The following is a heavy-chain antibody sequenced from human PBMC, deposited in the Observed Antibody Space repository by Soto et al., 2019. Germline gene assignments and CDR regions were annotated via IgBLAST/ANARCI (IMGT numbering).Heavy chain of an antibody. D-gene: IGHD2-21*01. J-gene: IGHJ5*02. CDR3: ARDCERSAIAP. Sequence: LSLTCAVSGGSMISADSSWFWIRKHPVKGREWIGYISYSGDTYYNPSLRSRVTISADTSENKFSLTLKSVTAADTAVYFCARDCERSAIAPWGQGTPVTVSS. CDR2: ISYSGDT. V-gene: IGHV4-31*11. CDR1: GGSMISADSS.